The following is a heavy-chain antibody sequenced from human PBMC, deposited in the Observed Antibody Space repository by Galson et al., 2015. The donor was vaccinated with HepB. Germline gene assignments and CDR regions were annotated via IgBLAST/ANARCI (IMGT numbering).Heavy chain of an antibody. CDR1: GYTFTGYY. Sequence: SVKVSCKASGYTFTGYYMHWVRQAPGQGLEWMGWINPNSGGTNYAQKFQGRVTMTRDTSISTAYMELSRLRSDDTAVYYCARENKEYNWNDDFIFDYWGQGTLVTVSS. D-gene: IGHD1-1*01. J-gene: IGHJ4*02. CDR3: ARENKEYNWNDDFIFDY. V-gene: IGHV1-2*02. CDR2: INPNSGGT.